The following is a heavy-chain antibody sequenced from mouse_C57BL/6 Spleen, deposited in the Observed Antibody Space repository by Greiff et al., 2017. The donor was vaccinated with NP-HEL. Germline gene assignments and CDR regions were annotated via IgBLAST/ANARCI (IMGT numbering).Heavy chain of an antibody. Sequence: VQLKESGPELVKPGDSVKISCKASGYSFTGYFMNWVMQSHGKSLEWIGRINPYNGDTFYNQKFKGKATLTVDKSSSTAHMELRSLTSEDAAVYYCARYGDYVAVAYWGQGTLVTVSA. V-gene: IGHV1-20*01. CDR2: INPYNGDT. CDR1: GYSFTGYF. J-gene: IGHJ3*01. D-gene: IGHD2-4*01. CDR3: ARYGDYVAVAY.